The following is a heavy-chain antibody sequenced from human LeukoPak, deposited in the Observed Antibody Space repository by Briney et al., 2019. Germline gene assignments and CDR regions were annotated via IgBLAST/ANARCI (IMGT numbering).Heavy chain of an antibody. V-gene: IGHV3-23*01. CDR3: ANGKRPREYYFDY. J-gene: IGHJ4*02. D-gene: IGHD1-14*01. Sequence: GGSLTLSCAASGLTLSSYAMTWVRQAPGEGLEWVSGIRSTSGGSTYYADSVKGRFTISRDNSKNTLYLQMNSLRAEDTAVYYCANGKRPREYYFDYWGQGTLVTVSS. CDR2: IRSTSGGST. CDR1: GLTLSSYA.